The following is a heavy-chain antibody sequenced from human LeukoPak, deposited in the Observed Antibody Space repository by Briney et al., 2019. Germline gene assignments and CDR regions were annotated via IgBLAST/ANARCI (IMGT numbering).Heavy chain of an antibody. CDR1: GFTFTSYA. CDR3: TKDASYARENDNSGFFID. V-gene: IGHV3-23*01. CDR2: MSGGGDSD. D-gene: IGHD3-22*01. J-gene: IGHJ4*02. Sequence: GGSLRLSCAASGFTFTSYAMSWVRQTPGKGLEWVASMSGGGDSDYYADSVKGRFTVSRDKSKNTLYVQMNSLRADDTAVYYCTKDASYARENDNSGFFIDWGQGTLVTVSS.